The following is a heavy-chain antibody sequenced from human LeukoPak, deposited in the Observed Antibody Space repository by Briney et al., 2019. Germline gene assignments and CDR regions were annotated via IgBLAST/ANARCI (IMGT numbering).Heavy chain of an antibody. CDR1: GFTFSIYA. J-gene: IGHJ5*02. V-gene: IGHV3-23*01. CDR2: IIGSGGST. D-gene: IGHD4-17*01. Sequence: GGSLRLSCAASGFTFSIYAMSWFRQAPGKGLEWVAAIIGSGGSTYYADSVKGRFTISRDNSKNTLYLQMHTLRAEDTAIYYCAKAKYDYGDPVGWFDPWGQGTLVTVSS. CDR3: AKAKYDYGDPVGWFDP.